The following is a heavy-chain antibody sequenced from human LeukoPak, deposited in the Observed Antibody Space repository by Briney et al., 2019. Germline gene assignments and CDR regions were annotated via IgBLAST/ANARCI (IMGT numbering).Heavy chain of an antibody. CDR1: GFSFSGYS. Sequence: GGSLRLSCAASGFSFSGYSINWVRQAPGKGLEWVSSISSSSSYIYYADSVKGRFTISRDNAKNSLYLQMNSLRAEDTAVYYCAGHDRPYSSGWYFDYWGQGTLVTVSS. D-gene: IGHD6-19*01. J-gene: IGHJ4*02. CDR3: AGHDRPYSSGWYFDY. CDR2: ISSSSSYI. V-gene: IGHV3-21*01.